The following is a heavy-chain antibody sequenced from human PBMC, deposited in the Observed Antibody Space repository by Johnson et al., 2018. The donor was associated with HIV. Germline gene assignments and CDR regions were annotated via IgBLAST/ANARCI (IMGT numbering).Heavy chain of an antibody. D-gene: IGHD3-16*01. CDR1: GFTFSSYA. CDR3: ATYTSMITMYVEIKGGAFDI. V-gene: IGHV3-30-3*01. CDR2: ISYDGSNK. Sequence: QMLLVESGGGVVQPGRSLRVSCAASGFTFSSYAMHWVRQAPGKGLEWVAVISYDGSNKYYADSVKGRFTISRDNFKNTLYLQMNSLRAEDTAVYYCATYTSMITMYVEIKGGAFDIWGQGTMVTVSS. J-gene: IGHJ3*02.